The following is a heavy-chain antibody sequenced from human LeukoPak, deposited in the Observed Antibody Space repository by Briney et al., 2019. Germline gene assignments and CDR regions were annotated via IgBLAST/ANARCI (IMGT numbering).Heavy chain of an antibody. J-gene: IGHJ5*02. V-gene: IGHV4-59*08. CDR1: GGSISSYY. D-gene: IGHD5-12*01. Sequence: PSETLSLTCTVSGGSISSYYWSWIRQPPGKGLEWIGYIYYSGSTNYNPSLKSRVTISVDTSKNQFSLKLSSVTAADTAVYYCARVVATNTSWFDPWGQGTLVTVSS. CDR3: ARVVATNTSWFDP. CDR2: IYYSGST.